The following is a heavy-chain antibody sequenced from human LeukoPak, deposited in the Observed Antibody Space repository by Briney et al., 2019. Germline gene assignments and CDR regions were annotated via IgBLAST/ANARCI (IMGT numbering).Heavy chain of an antibody. CDR3: AKDRSIAVMYYFDY. CDR1: GFTFSSYG. CDR2: IWYDGSNK. J-gene: IGHJ4*02. D-gene: IGHD6-19*01. V-gene: IGHV3-33*06. Sequence: PGGSLRLSWAASGFTFSSYGMHWVRQAPGKGLEWVAVIWYDGSNKYYADSVKGRFTISRDNSKNTLYLQMNSLRAEDTAVYYCAKDRSIAVMYYFDYWGQGTLVTVSS.